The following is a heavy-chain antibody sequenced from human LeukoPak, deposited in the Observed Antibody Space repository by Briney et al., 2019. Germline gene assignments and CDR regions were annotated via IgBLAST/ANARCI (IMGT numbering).Heavy chain of an antibody. CDR2: IYTSGST. CDR3: ARIGGTYYEYYSDY. Sequence: SETLSLTCTVSGGSISSYYWSWIRQPAGKRLEWIGRIYTSGSTNYNPSLKSRVTMSVDTSKNQFSLKLSSVTAADTAVYYCARIGGTYYEYYSDYWGQGTLVTVSS. CDR1: GGSISSYY. D-gene: IGHD1-26*01. V-gene: IGHV4-4*07. J-gene: IGHJ4*01.